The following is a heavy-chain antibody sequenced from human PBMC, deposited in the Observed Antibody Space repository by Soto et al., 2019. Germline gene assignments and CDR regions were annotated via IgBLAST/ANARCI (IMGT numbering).Heavy chain of an antibody. Sequence: GXSVKVSCKASAGTFSSYAISWVRQAPGQGLEWMGGIIPIFGTANYAQKFQGRVTITADESTSTAYMELSSLRSEDTAVYYCALGGTYYDFWSGYAYYYGMVVWGQGTTVTASS. V-gene: IGHV1-69*13. J-gene: IGHJ6*02. CDR2: IIPIFGTA. CDR3: ALGGTYYDFWSGYAYYYGMVV. CDR1: AGTFSSYA. D-gene: IGHD3-3*01.